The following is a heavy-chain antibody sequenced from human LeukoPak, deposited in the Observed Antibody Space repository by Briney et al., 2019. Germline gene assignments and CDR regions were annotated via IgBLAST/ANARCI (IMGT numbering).Heavy chain of an antibody. CDR1: GGSFTDYY. J-gene: IGHJ6*03. Sequence: SETLSLTCAVFGGSFTDYYWSWIRQPPGKGLEWIGEITHSGSTNYKSSLKSRVTISVDTSKNQFSLKLSSVTAADTAVYYCARQMDTAMVTGHYYYYMDVWGKGTTVTVSS. CDR3: ARQMDTAMVTGHYYYYMDV. V-gene: IGHV4-34*01. D-gene: IGHD5-18*01. CDR2: ITHSGST.